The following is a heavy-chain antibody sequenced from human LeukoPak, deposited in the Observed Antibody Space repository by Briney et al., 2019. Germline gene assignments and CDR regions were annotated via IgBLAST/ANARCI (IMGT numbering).Heavy chain of an antibody. Sequence: ASVKVSCKASGYTLTSYYMHWVRQAPGQGLEWMGIINPTVGDTIYAQKFQGRVTMTRDMPTSTVYMELSSLRSDDTAVYYCARYGFSSSWQGGWHAFDIWGQGTMVTVYS. V-gene: IGHV1-46*01. D-gene: IGHD6-13*01. CDR3: ARYGFSSSWQGGWHAFDI. CDR2: INPTVGDT. CDR1: GYTLTSYY. J-gene: IGHJ3*02.